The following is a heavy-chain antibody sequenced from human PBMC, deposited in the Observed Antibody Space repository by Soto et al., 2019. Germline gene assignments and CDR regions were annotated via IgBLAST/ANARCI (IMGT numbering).Heavy chain of an antibody. D-gene: IGHD5-18*01. CDR2: IYHSGST. V-gene: IGHV4-4*02. Sequence: QVQLQESGPELVKPSGTLSLTCAVSGGSISSSNWWSWVRQPPGKGLEWIGEIYHSGSTNYNPSLKSRVTISVDKSKNQFSLKLSSVTAADTAVYYCARVDTAMTTGFVDAFDIWGQGTMVTVSS. J-gene: IGHJ3*02. CDR1: GGSISSSNW. CDR3: ARVDTAMTTGFVDAFDI.